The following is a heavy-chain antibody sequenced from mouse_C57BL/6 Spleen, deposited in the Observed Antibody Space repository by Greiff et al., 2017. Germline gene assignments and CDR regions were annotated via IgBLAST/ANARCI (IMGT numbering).Heavy chain of an antibody. CDR3: ARSYYGSRFDY. J-gene: IGHJ2*01. D-gene: IGHD1-1*01. CDR1: GYTFTSYW. CDR2: IYPSDSET. V-gene: IGHV1-52*01. Sequence: QVQLQQPGAELVRPGSSVKLSCKASGYTFTSYWMHWVKQRPIQGLEWIGNIYPSDSETHYNQKFKDKATLTVDKSSSTAYMQLSSLTSEDSAFYYCARSYYGSRFDYWGKGTTLTAAS.